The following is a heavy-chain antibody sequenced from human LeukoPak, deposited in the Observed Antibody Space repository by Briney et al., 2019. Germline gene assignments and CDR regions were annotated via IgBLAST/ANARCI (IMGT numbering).Heavy chain of an antibody. J-gene: IGHJ6*03. CDR2: IKHSGST. D-gene: IGHD3-10*01. Sequence: PSETLSLTCAVSGGSFSGYYLSWIRQPPGKGLELIGEIKHSGSTYYNPSLKSRVTMSVDTSKNQFSLKLSSVTAADTAVYYCARDGMVRGVIIRYYYMDVWGKGTTVTISS. V-gene: IGHV4-34*01. CDR1: GGSFSGYY. CDR3: ARDGMVRGVIIRYYYMDV.